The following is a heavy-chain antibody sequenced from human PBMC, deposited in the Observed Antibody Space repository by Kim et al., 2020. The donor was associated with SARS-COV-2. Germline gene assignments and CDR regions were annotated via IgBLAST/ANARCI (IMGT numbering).Heavy chain of an antibody. CDR1: GGSISSSSYY. V-gene: IGHV4-39*01. CDR3: AMPIVATISYGMDV. D-gene: IGHD5-12*01. J-gene: IGHJ6*02. CDR2: IYYSGST. Sequence: SETLSLTCTVSGGSISSSSYYWGWIRQPPGKGLEWIGSIYYSGSTYYNPSLKSRVTISVDTSKNQFSLKLSSVTAADTAVYYCAMPIVATISYGMDVWGQGTTVTISS.